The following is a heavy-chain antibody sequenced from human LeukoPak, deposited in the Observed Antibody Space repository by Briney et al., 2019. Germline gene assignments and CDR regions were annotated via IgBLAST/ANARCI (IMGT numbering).Heavy chain of an antibody. V-gene: IGHV3-53*01. Sequence: GGSLRLSCAASGFTVSSNYMSWVRQAPGKGLEWVSVIYSGGSTYYADSVKGRFTISRDNSKNTLYLQMNSLRAEDTAVYYCARDPVVVVAASGSGYYGMDVWGQGTTVTVSS. CDR3: ARDPVVVVAASGSGYYGMDV. CDR2: IYSGGST. D-gene: IGHD2-15*01. J-gene: IGHJ6*02. CDR1: GFTVSSNY.